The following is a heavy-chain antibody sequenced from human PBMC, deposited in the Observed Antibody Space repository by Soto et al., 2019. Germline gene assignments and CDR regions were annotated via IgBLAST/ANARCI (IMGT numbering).Heavy chain of an antibody. Sequence: QVQLQESGPGLVKPSETLSLTCTVSGGSISSYYWSWIRQPPGKGLEWIGYIYYSGSTNYNPSLKSRVTISVDTSKNQFSLKLSSVTAADTAVYYCARAGCSGGSCYSVHKHAFDIWGQGTMVTVSS. J-gene: IGHJ3*02. CDR2: IYYSGST. V-gene: IGHV4-59*01. CDR3: ARAGCSGGSCYSVHKHAFDI. CDR1: GGSISSYY. D-gene: IGHD2-15*01.